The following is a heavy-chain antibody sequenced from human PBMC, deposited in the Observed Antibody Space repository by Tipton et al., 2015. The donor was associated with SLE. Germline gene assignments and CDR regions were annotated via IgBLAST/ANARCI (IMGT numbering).Heavy chain of an antibody. Sequence: TLSLTCTVSGGPTSSYYWGWIRQPPGKGLEWIASIYYSGTINYNPSLKSRVTMSIDMSKNEVSLKLSSVTAADTAVYYCARHGRSGKDFDYWGQGTLVTVSS. CDR3: ARHGRSGKDFDY. J-gene: IGHJ4*02. V-gene: IGHV4-59*08. CDR2: IYYSGTI. CDR1: GGPTSSYY.